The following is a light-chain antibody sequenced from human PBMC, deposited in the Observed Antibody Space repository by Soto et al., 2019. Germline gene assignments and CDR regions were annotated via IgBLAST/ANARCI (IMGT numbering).Light chain of an antibody. CDR2: GVS. J-gene: IGKJ2*01. Sequence: EIVMTQSPATLSVSPGERATLSCRASQSVSSNLAWYQQKPGQAPRLLIYGVSTRATGIPARFSGSGSGTEFTLTISSLQSEDFAVYYCQRYNNWHPLYTFGQGTKLEIK. V-gene: IGKV3-15*01. CDR1: QSVSSN. CDR3: QRYNNWHPLYT.